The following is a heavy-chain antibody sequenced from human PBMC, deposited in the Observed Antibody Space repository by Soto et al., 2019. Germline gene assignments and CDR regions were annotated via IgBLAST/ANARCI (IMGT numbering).Heavy chain of an antibody. CDR2: ISSSGNT. CDR3: ASYHGTYYVY. J-gene: IGHJ4*02. D-gene: IGHD1-26*01. Sequence: SETLSLTCTVSGGSISSSYWSWIRQPPGMGLEWIGFISSSGNTKYNPSLKRRVTLSVDTSKNQFSLKLSSVTAADTAMYYCASYHGTYYVYWGQGTLVTVSS. CDR1: GGSISSSY. V-gene: IGHV4-59*01.